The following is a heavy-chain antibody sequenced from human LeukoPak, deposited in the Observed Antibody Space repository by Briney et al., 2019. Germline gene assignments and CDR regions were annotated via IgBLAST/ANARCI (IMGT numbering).Heavy chain of an antibody. D-gene: IGHD2-15*01. CDR2: INPSGGST. Sequence: XSVKVSCKASGYTFTSYYMHWVRQAPGQGLEWMGIINPSGGSTSYAQKFQGRVTMTRDTSTSTVYMELSSLRSEDTAVYYCARVLRGYCSGGSCYSFAFDIWGQGTMVTVSS. J-gene: IGHJ3*02. CDR1: GYTFTSYY. CDR3: ARVLRGYCSGGSCYSFAFDI. V-gene: IGHV1-46*01.